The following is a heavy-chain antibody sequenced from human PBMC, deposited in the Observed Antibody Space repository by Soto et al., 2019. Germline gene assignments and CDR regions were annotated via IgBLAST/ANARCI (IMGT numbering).Heavy chain of an antibody. Sequence: QVQLVESGGGVVQPGRSLRLSCAASGFSFSGYGMHWVRQAPDKGLEWVAIISYDGGNKYYAECVKGRFTISRDNCKNTVYLGMNSLRSEDTDVNYCANALLLYSGSEDHKWGQGSLVTGFS. CDR1: GFSFSGYG. CDR2: ISYDGGNK. J-gene: IGHJ4*02. D-gene: IGHD1-26*01. V-gene: IGHV3-30*18. CDR3: ANALLLYSGSEDHK.